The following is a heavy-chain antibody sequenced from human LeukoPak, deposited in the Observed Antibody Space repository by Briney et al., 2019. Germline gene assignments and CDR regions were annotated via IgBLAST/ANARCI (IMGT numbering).Heavy chain of an antibody. CDR3: AREGTTPSVTSGLY. CDR1: GFTFSSYA. CDR2: VSGSGGSK. D-gene: IGHD4-17*01. Sequence: GGSLRLSCATSGFTFSSYAMSWVRQAPGKGLEWVSAVSGSGGSKYYADSVRGRFTISRDNSKNTLFLQMSSLRAEDTAVYYCAREGTTPSVTSGLYWSQGTLVTVSS. V-gene: IGHV3-23*01. J-gene: IGHJ4*02.